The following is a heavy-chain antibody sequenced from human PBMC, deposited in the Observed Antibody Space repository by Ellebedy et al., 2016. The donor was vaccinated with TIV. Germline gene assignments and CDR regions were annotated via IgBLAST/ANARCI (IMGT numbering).Heavy chain of an antibody. CDR2: ISGNGAGT. J-gene: IGHJ4*02. V-gene: IGHV3-64*04. CDR1: GFTFSSYA. CDR3: ARGSGDLPFDY. Sequence: PGGSLRLSCSASGFTFSSYAMHWVRQAPGKGLEYVSGISGNGAGTYYADSLKGRFTISRDSAKNSLYLQMNSLRAEDTAVYYCARGSGDLPFDYWGQGTLVTVSS. D-gene: IGHD4-17*01.